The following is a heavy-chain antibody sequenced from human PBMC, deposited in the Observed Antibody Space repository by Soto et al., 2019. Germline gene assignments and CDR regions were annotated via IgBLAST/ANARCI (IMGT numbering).Heavy chain of an antibody. D-gene: IGHD1-26*01. CDR3: ARAANSGSYGFYYYYGMDV. CDR2: IFYSGST. J-gene: IGHJ6*02. CDR1: GGSISSSSYY. Sequence: PSETLSLTCTVSGGSISSSSYYWGWIRQPPGKGLEWIGYIFYSGSTKYKSSLKSRVTISVDTSKNQFSLKVSSVTAADTAVYYCARAANSGSYGFYYYYGMDVWGRGTTVTVAS. V-gene: IGHV4-61*05.